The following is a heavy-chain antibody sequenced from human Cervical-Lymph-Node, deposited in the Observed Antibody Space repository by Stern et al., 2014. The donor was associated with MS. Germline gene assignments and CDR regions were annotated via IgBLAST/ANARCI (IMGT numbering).Heavy chain of an antibody. V-gene: IGHV1-2*06. D-gene: IGHD1-26*01. CDR3: AGERALIVGATTGFDY. J-gene: IGHJ4*02. CDR1: GYTFTGYY. CDR2: IHPNSGGT. Sequence: VKLEESGAEVKKPGASVKVSCKASGYTFTGYYMHWVRQAPGQGLELMGRIHPNSGGTNSAQKFQGRVTMTRETIISTAYMELSRLRSDDTAVYYCAGERALIVGATTGFDYWGQGTLVTVSS.